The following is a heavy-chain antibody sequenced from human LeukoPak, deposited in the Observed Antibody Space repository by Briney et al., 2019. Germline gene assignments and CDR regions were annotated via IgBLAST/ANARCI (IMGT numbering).Heavy chain of an antibody. CDR2: INSNGGST. D-gene: IGHD3-10*01. V-gene: IGHV3-64*02. CDR3: ARVLRGVITGRPDY. J-gene: IGHJ4*02. CDR1: GFGFCNYD. Sequence: SGGPLTLSCAASGFGFCNYDMHWVRQAPGKGLEYVSAINSNGGSTYYVDSVKSSFTVSQDNSKSTTYHQMASMRGQDMAVYYYARVLRGVITGRPDYWGQGSVV.